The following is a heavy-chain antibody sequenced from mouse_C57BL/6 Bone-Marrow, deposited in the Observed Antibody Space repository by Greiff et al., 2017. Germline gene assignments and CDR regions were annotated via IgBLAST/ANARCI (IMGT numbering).Heavy chain of an antibody. CDR1: GYTFTSYW. D-gene: IGHD3-2*02. CDR3: AIDTAQAMYYFGY. Sequence: QVQLQQPGAELVKPGASVKVSCKASGYTFTSYWMHWVKQRPGQGLEWIGRIHPSDSDTNYNQKFKGKATLTVDKSSSTAYMQLSSLPSEDSAVYYCAIDTAQAMYYFGYWGQGTTLTVSS. CDR2: IHPSDSDT. V-gene: IGHV1-74*01. J-gene: IGHJ2*01.